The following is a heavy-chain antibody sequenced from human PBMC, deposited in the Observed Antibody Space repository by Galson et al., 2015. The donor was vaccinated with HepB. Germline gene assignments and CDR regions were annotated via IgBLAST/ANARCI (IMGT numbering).Heavy chain of an antibody. D-gene: IGHD3-10*01. J-gene: IGHJ4*02. CDR1: GYTFTDYF. CDR3: ARVLSKLLVPFDY. Sequence: PVKVSCKASGYTFTDYFMHWVRQAPGQGLEWIGRFNPNTGDTSYAQRFQGRVTMTRATSISTAFMVLRRLRSDATAVYYCARVLSKLLVPFDYWGQGTLVTVAP. CDR2: FNPNTGDT. V-gene: IGHV1-2*06.